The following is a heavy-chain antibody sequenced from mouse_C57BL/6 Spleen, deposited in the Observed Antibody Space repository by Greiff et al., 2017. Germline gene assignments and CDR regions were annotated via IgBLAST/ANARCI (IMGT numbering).Heavy chain of an antibody. J-gene: IGHJ4*01. Sequence: EVQLQQSGPELVKPGASVKISCKASGYTFTDYYMNWVKQSHGKSLEWIGDINPKNGGTSYNQKFKGKATLTVDKSSSTAYMELRSLTSEDSAVYYCARSANYYGSSSYAMDYWGQGTSVTVSS. CDR3: ARSANYYGSSSYAMDY. V-gene: IGHV1-26*01. D-gene: IGHD1-1*01. CDR2: INPKNGGT. CDR1: GYTFTDYY.